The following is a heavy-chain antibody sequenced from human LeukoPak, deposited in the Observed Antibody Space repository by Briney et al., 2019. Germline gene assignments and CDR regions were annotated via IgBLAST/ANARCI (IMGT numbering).Heavy chain of an antibody. V-gene: IGHV1-46*01. D-gene: IGHD3-22*01. CDR1: GYTFTSYY. CDR3: AREGSPVGLYDSSGYLFDY. J-gene: IGHJ4*02. CDR2: INPSGGST. Sequence: ASVKVSCKASGYTFTSYYMHWVRQAPGQGLEWMGIINPSGGSTSYAQKFRGRVTMTRDMSTSTVYMELSSLRSEDTAVYYCAREGSPVGLYDSSGYLFDYWGQGTLVTVSS.